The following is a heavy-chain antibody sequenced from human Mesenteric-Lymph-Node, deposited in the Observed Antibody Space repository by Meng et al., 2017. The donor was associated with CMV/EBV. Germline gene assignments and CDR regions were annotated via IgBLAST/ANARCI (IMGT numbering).Heavy chain of an antibody. D-gene: IGHD2-2*01. Sequence: GGSLRLSCAASGFTFSSYWMSWVRQTPGKGLEWVANIKQDGSEKYYVDSVEGRFTISRDNAKTSLYLQMDSLRAEDTAVYYCARAKGCSSCYLFDYWGQGTLVTVSS. CDR3: ARAKGCSSCYLFDY. J-gene: IGHJ4*02. CDR2: IKQDGSEK. CDR1: GFTFSSYW. V-gene: IGHV3-7*04.